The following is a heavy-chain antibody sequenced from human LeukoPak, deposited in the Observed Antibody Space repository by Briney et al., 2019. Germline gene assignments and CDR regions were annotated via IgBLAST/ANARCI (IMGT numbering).Heavy chain of an antibody. CDR3: PKRAYDILTGYYQYNWFDP. CDR1: GGTFSSYA. J-gene: IGHJ5*02. CDR2: IIPIFGTA. V-gene: IGHV1-69*13. Sequence: SVKVSCKASGGTFSSYAISWVRQAPGQGLEWMGGIIPIFGTANYAQKFQGRVTITADESTSTAYMELSSLRSEDTALFYKPKRAYDILTGYYQYNWFDPWGQGTLVTVSS. D-gene: IGHD3-9*01.